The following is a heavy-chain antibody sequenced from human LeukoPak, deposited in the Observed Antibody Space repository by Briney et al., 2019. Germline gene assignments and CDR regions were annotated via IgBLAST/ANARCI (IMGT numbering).Heavy chain of an antibody. CDR1: GFTFSSYS. D-gene: IGHD3-22*01. CDR3: ARDSARGDSSGYHRYFDY. Sequence: GGSLRLSCAASGFTFSSYSMNWVRQAPGKGLEWVSSISSSSSYIYYADSVKGRFTISRDNAKNSLYLQMNSLRAEDTAVYYCARDSARGDSSGYHRYFDYWGQGTLVTVSS. J-gene: IGHJ4*02. V-gene: IGHV3-21*01. CDR2: ISSSSSYI.